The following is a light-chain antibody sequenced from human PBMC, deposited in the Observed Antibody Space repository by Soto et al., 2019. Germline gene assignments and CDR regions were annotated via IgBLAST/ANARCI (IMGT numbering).Light chain of an antibody. CDR1: QDVTTN. CDR2: DAS. V-gene: IGKV3D-15*01. CDR3: QQYTNWPPIT. J-gene: IGKJ5*01. Sequence: MTQFPAILSASPFGVATLSFSSAQDVTTNLAWYQQRPGQAPRLLIYDASNRATGVPARFSGSGSGTDFTLTISNLQSEDFAVYYCQQYTNWPPITFGQGTRLEIK.